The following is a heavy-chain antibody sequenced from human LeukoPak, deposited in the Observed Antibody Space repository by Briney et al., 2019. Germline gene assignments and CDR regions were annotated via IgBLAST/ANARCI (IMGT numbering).Heavy chain of an antibody. CDR3: AREGREGASGGSSTNWFDP. J-gene: IGHJ5*02. V-gene: IGHV1-46*01. CDR1: GYTFTSYY. D-gene: IGHD2-15*01. CDR2: INPSGGST. Sequence: GASVKVSCKASGYTFTSYYMHWVRQAPGQGLERMGIINPSGGSTSYAQKFQGRGTMTMDTSTSTLYMDLSSLRSEETAVYYCAREGREGASGGSSTNWFDPWGQGTLVTVSS.